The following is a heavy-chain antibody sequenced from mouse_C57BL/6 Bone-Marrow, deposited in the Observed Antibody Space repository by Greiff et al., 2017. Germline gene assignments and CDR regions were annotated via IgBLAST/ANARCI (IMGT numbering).Heavy chain of an antibody. Sequence: VQLQQSGPGLVQPSQSLSITCTVSGFSLTSYGVHWVRQSPGKGLEWLGVIWSGGSTDYNAAFISRLIISKDNSKSQVFFKMNSLQADDTAIYYCARSTVVAHWYFDVWGTGTTVTVSS. CDR3: ARSTVVAHWYFDV. CDR2: IWSGGST. V-gene: IGHV2-2*01. J-gene: IGHJ1*03. CDR1: GFSLTSYG. D-gene: IGHD1-1*01.